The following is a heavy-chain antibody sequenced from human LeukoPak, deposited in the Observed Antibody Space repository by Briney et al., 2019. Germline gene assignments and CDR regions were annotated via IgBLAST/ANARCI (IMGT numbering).Heavy chain of an antibody. V-gene: IGHV4-34*01. CDR2: INHSGST. CDR1: GGSFSGYY. CDR3: ARGRSVRARDGYKPLDY. Sequence: KPSETLSLTCAVYGGSFSGYYWSWLRQPPGKGLEWIGEINHSGSTNYNPSLKSRVTISVDTSKSQFSLKLSSVTAADTAVYYCARGRSVRARDGYKPLDYWGQGTLVTVSS. D-gene: IGHD5-24*01. J-gene: IGHJ4*02.